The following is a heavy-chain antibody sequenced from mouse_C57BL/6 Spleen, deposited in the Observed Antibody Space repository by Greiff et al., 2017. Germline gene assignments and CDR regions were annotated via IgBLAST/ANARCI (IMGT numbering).Heavy chain of an antibody. CDR1: GFNIQDSY. D-gene: IGHD1-2*01. V-gene: IGHV14-2*01. Sequence: EVQLQESGAELVKPGASVKLSCTASGFNIQDSYMHWVKQRTEQGLEWIGRIDPEDGETKYAPKFQGKATITAATSSNTAYLQLSSLTSDDTAVYYCARYHVTTASYWYFDVWGTGTTVTVSS. J-gene: IGHJ1*03. CDR2: IDPEDGET. CDR3: ARYHVTTASYWYFDV.